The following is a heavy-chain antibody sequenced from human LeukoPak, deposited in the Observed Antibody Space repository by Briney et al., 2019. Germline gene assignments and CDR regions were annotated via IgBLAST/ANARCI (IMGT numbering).Heavy chain of an antibody. CDR3: ARDVYYYDSTGHLDY. V-gene: IGHV3-66*01. D-gene: IGHD3-22*01. CDR1: GFTVSSNY. CDR2: IYSGGST. J-gene: IGHJ4*02. Sequence: GGSLRLSCAASGFTVSSNYMSWVRQAPGKGLEWVSVIYSGGSTYCADSVKGRFTISRDNSKNTLYLQMNSLRAEDTAVYYCARDVYYYDSTGHLDYWGQGTLVTVSA.